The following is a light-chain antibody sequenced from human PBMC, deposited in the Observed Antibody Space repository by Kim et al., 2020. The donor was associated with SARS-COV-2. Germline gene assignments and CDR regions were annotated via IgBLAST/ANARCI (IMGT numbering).Light chain of an antibody. V-gene: IGLV2-14*04. CDR3: SSYTGSSTL. CDR1: GSYVGGLNY. Sequence: PAQSITLSCTVTGSYVGGLNYVSWYQQYPGKPPKLMIYDVSKRPSGVSNRFSGSKSGNTASLTISELQAEDEADYFCSSYTGSSTLFGTGTKVTVL. CDR2: DVS. J-gene: IGLJ1*01.